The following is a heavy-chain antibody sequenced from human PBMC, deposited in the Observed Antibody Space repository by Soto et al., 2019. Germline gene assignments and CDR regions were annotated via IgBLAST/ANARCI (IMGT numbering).Heavy chain of an antibody. CDR3: AKHVVVVAVDYFDY. CDR2: ISGSGGST. Sequence: GGSLRLSCAASGFTFSSYAMSWVRQAPEKGLEWVSAISGSGGSTYYADTVKGRFTISRDNSKNTLYLQMNTLRAEDTAVYYCAKHVVVVAVDYFDYWGQGTLVTVSS. V-gene: IGHV3-23*01. J-gene: IGHJ4*02. D-gene: IGHD2-15*01. CDR1: GFTFSSYA.